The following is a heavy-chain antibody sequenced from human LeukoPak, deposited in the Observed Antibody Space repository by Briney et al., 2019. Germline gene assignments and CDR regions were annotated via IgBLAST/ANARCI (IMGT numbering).Heavy chain of an antibody. CDR2: INHSGST. Sequence: SETLSLTCAVYGGSFSGYYWSWIRQPPGKGLEWIGEINHSGSTNYNPSPTSRVTISVDTSKNQFSLKLSSVTAADTAVYYCARDGSGYSSSGDAFDIWGQGTRVTVSS. CDR1: GGSFSGYY. D-gene: IGHD6-6*01. V-gene: IGHV4-34*01. J-gene: IGHJ3*02. CDR3: ARDGSGYSSSGDAFDI.